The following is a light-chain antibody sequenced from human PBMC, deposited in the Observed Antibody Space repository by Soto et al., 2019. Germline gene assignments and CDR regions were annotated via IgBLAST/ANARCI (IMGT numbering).Light chain of an antibody. Sequence: QPVLTQPPSVSGAPGQRVTISCTGSSSNIGARYDVHWYQQLPGTAPKLLIYDDINRPSGVPDRFSGSKSGTSASLAITGLQDEDEAEYYCQSYDSSLSGVVFGGGTKVTVL. CDR1: SSNIGARYD. CDR2: DDI. CDR3: QSYDSSLSGVV. V-gene: IGLV1-40*01. J-gene: IGLJ2*01.